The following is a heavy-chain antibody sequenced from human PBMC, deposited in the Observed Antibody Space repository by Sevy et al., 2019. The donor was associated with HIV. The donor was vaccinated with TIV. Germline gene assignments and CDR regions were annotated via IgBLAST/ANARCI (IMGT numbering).Heavy chain of an antibody. D-gene: IGHD2-15*01. Sequence: GGSLRLSCAASGFTFSSYWMHWVRQAPGKGPVWVSGVNSDGSSTNYADPVKGRFTMSRDSAKNTLYLQMNSLRAEDTAVYFWVAANTWQDYWGQGTLVTVSS. V-gene: IGHV3-74*01. CDR3: VAANTWQDY. J-gene: IGHJ4*02. CDR2: VNSDGSST. CDR1: GFTFSSYW.